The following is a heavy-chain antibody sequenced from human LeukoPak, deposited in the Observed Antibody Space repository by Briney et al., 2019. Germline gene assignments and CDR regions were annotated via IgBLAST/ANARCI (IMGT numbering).Heavy chain of an antibody. V-gene: IGHV1-18*01. CDR3: ARVGEESGQVVPAAVDFDY. Sequence: GASVKVSCKASRYTFTSYGISWVRQAPGQGLEWMGWISAYNGNTNYAQKLQGRVTMTTDTSTSTAYMELRSLRSDDTAVYYCARVGEESGQVVPAAVDFDYWGQGTLVTVSS. CDR1: RYTFTSYG. D-gene: IGHD2-2*01. CDR2: ISAYNGNT. J-gene: IGHJ4*02.